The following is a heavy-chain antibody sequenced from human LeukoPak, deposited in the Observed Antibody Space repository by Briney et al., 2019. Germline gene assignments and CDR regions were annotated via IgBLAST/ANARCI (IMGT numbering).Heavy chain of an antibody. V-gene: IGHV3-66*01. D-gene: IGHD3-16*01. CDR3: ARGWGIT. CDR1: GFTVSSMS. J-gene: IGHJ5*02. CDR2: IYSGGST. Sequence: GGSLRLSCATSGFTVSSMSMSWVRQAPGQGLEWVSVIYSGGSTNYADSVKGRFTISRDNSKNTLYLQMNSLRAEDTAVYYCARGWGITWGQGTLVTVSS.